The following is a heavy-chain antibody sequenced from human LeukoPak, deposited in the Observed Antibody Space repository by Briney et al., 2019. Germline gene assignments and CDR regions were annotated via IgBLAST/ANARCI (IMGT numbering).Heavy chain of an antibody. CDR1: GGTLNNYG. J-gene: IGHJ6*02. CDR3: ARGNSRWSTPTSSYYYRMDV. CDR2: IIPIIGAA. D-gene: IGHD4-23*01. Sequence: VASVNVSCKASGGTLNNYGISWVRQAPGQGLEWMGGIIPIIGAANYAQKFQGRVTISADESTSTAYMELNSLRSEDTAVYYCARGNSRWSTPTSSYYYRMDVWGQGTTVTVSS. V-gene: IGHV1-69*13.